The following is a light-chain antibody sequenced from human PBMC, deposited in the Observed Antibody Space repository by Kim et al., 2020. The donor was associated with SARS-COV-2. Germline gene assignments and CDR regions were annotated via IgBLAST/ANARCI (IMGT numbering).Light chain of an antibody. CDR2: QDK. Sequence: SYELTQPPSVSVSPGQTASITCSGDKLGDKFACWYQQKPGQSPVLVIYQDKNRPSGIPERFSGSNSGNTATLTISGTQAMDEADYYCQAWDRGIVIFGGG. CDR1: KLGDKF. V-gene: IGLV3-1*01. J-gene: IGLJ2*01. CDR3: QAWDRGIVI.